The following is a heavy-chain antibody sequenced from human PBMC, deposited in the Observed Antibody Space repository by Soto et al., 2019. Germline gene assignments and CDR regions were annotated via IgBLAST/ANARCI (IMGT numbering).Heavy chain of an antibody. Sequence: QLQLQESGPELVKPSETLSLTCTVSGGSISSENFYWGWIRQPPRKGLEWIGSVYYSGTTYYNPSLKGRVTISVDTAKDQFSLKLRSATAADTALYYCARRSEVGAFNWFEPWGQGTLVTVSS. CDR1: GGSISSENFY. CDR3: ARRSEVGAFNWFEP. CDR2: VYYSGTT. J-gene: IGHJ5*02. D-gene: IGHD1-26*01. V-gene: IGHV4-39*01.